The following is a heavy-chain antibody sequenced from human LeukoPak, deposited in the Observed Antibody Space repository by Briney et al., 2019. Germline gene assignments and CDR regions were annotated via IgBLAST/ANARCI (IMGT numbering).Heavy chain of an antibody. CDR2: ISSSSSYI. J-gene: IGHJ6*02. CDR1: GFTFSSYS. Sequence: PGGSLRLSCAASGFTFSSYSMNWVRQAPGKGLEWVSAISSSSSYIYYADSVKGRFTISRDNAKKSLYLQMNSLRAEDTAVYYFARAPGSPAPSWYYYYGMDVWGQGTTVTVSS. V-gene: IGHV3-21*04. CDR3: ARAPGSPAPSWYYYYGMDV. D-gene: IGHD3-10*01.